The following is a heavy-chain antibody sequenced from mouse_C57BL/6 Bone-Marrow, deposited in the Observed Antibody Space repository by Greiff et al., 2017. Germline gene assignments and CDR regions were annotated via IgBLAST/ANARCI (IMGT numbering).Heavy chain of an antibody. CDR1: GYTFTDYY. V-gene: IGHV1-19*01. CDR3: TSTVPLDY. CDR2: INPYNGGT. Sequence: EVQLQQSGPVLVKPGASVKMSCKASGYTFTDYYMNWVKQSHGKSLEWIGVINPYNGGTSYNQKFKGKAKLTAVTSASTAYMELSSLTNEDSAVYYCTSTVPLDYWGQGTTLTVSS. J-gene: IGHJ2*01. D-gene: IGHD1-1*01.